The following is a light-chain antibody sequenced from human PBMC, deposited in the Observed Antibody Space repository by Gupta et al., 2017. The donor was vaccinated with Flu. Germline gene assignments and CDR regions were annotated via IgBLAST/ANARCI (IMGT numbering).Light chain of an antibody. V-gene: IGLV1-44*01. CDR1: SSNIGRRS. CDR3: ATRDGRLDGWV. Sequence: QSVLTQPPSASGTPGQRVTISCSGSSSNIGRRSVNWYQQPPGTAPKLLNLSNNQPPPGGPDPFSGSKSGPSTSLAIRWPQSGDGAGYFLATRDGRLDGWVFGGGTKLTVL. J-gene: IGLJ3*02. CDR2: SNN.